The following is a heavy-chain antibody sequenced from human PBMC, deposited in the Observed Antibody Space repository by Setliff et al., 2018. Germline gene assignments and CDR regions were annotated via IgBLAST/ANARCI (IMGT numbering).Heavy chain of an antibody. D-gene: IGHD2-8*01. CDR2: LRIGFSN. J-gene: IGHJ4*02. CDR3: ARDPVDGHGHFDY. CDR1: GDSVSSDRFH. V-gene: IGHV4-61*02. Sequence: SETLSLTCTVSGDSVSSDRFHWGWFRQSAGKGLEWIGRLRIGFSNIYNPSLASRVTISVDRSKNQFSLKLDSVTAADTAVYYCARDPVDGHGHFDYWGKGTLVTVSS.